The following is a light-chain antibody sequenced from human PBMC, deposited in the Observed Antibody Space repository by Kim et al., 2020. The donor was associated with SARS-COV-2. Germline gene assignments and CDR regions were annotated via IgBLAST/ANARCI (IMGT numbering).Light chain of an antibody. Sequence: EIVLTQSPGTLSLSPGESATLSCRASQSVDSNYLAWYQQRPGQAPRLLIHGASSRATGIPDRFSGSGSGTDFTLTISRLEPEDFAVYYCQQYGSSPPWTFGQGTKVDIK. J-gene: IGKJ1*01. CDR2: GAS. V-gene: IGKV3-20*01. CDR1: QSVDSNY. CDR3: QQYGSSPPWT.